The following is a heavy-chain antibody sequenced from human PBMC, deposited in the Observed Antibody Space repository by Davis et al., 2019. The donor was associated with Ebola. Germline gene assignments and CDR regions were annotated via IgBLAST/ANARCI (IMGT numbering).Heavy chain of an antibody. Sequence: ASVKVSCKASGYTFTSYGISWVRQAPGQGLEWMGWISAYNGNTNYAQKLQGRVTLTTDTSTSTAYMELRRLRSDDTAVYDCARLRQANYNWFEPWGQGTLVTVSS. CDR3: ARLRQANYNWFEP. J-gene: IGHJ5*02. CDR1: GYTFTSYG. V-gene: IGHV1-18*01. CDR2: ISAYNGNT.